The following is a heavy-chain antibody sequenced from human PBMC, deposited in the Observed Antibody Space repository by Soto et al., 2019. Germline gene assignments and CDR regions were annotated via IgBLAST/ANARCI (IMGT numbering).Heavy chain of an antibody. CDR3: AANQGFSQSR. Sequence: PSDTLSVTCTVPSSSFSSHTWWSWVRQAPGKGLEWIGEICLCGVVHQHPSLRSRLTISVDKSKNYISLNLSSVTAADTAIYYCAANQGFSQSRWGQGILVTVSS. V-gene: IGHV4-4*02. J-gene: IGHJ4*02. D-gene: IGHD3-3*01. CDR2: ICLCGVV. CDR1: SSSFSSHTW.